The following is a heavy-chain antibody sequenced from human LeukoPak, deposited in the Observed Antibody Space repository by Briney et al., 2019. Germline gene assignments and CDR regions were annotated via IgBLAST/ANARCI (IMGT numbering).Heavy chain of an antibody. V-gene: IGHV1-69*04. CDR2: IIPILGIA. CDR1: GGTFSSYA. J-gene: IGHJ4*02. Sequence: SVKVSCKASGGTFSSYAISWVRQAPGQGLEWMGRIIPILGIANYAQKFQGRVTITADKSTSTAYMELSSLRSEDTAVYYCASDMGYGDYDYWGQGTLVTVSS. CDR3: ASDMGYGDYDY. D-gene: IGHD4-17*01.